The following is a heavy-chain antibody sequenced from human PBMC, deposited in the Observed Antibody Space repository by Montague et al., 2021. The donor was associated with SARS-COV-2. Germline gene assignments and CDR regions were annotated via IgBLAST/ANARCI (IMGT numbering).Heavy chain of an antibody. Sequence: SETLSLTCAVYGGSFSGYYWSWIRQPPGKGLEWIGEINHSGSTNYNPSLKSRVTISVDTSKNQFSLKLSSVTAADTAVYYCARGILLRYFDWTYYYSGMDVWGQGTTVTVSS. CDR3: ARGILLRYFDWTYYYSGMDV. V-gene: IGHV4-34*01. CDR2: INHSGST. CDR1: GGSFSGYY. J-gene: IGHJ6*02. D-gene: IGHD3-9*01.